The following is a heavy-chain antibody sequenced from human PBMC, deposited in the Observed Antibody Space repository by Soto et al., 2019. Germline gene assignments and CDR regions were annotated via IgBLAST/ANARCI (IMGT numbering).Heavy chain of an antibody. D-gene: IGHD3-3*01. CDR1: GYTFTSYA. J-gene: IGHJ6*02. V-gene: IGHV1-3*01. CDR3: ARAGPHTFTIYVGYGMDV. CDR2: INAGNGNT. Sequence: QVQLVQSGAEVKKPGASVKVSCQASGYTFTSYAMHWVRQAPGQRLEWMGWINAGNGNTKYSQKFQGRVTITRDTSASTAYMELSSLRSEDTAVYYCARAGPHTFTIYVGYGMDVWGQGTTVTVSS.